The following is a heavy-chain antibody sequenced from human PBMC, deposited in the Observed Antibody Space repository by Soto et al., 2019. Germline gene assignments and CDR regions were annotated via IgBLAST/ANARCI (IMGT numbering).Heavy chain of an antibody. CDR2: MNPNNNNT. J-gene: IGHJ4*02. V-gene: IGHV1-8*01. CDR1: GYTFTSYD. D-gene: IGHD2-8*01. CDR3: ARVLYPYFNDY. Sequence: ASVKVSCKASGYTFTSYDINWVRQATGQGLEWMGWMNPNNNNTGYAQKFQGRVTMTRNTSISTAYMELSSLGSEDTAVYYCARVLYPYFNDYWGQGTLVNVSS.